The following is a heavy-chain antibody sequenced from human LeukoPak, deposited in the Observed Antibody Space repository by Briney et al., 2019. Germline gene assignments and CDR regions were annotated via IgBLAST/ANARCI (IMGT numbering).Heavy chain of an antibody. Sequence: HPGGSLRLSCAASGFTVSSNYMSWVRQAPGKGLEWVAVIWYDGSNKYYADSVKGRFTISRDNSKNTLYLQMNSLRAEDTAVYYCAREYGDYVGLYYYGMDVWGQGTTVTVSS. CDR2: IWYDGSNK. CDR3: AREYGDYVGLYYYGMDV. J-gene: IGHJ6*02. V-gene: IGHV3-33*08. D-gene: IGHD4-17*01. CDR1: GFTVSSNY.